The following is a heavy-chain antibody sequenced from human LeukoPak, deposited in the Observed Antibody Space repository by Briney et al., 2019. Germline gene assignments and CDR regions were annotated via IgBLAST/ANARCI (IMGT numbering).Heavy chain of an antibody. J-gene: IGHJ3*02. CDR1: DDSIHRYY. V-gene: IGHV2-5*08. Sequence: TLSLTCTVSDDSIHRYYRSWIRQPPGKALEWLALICWDDDTRYSPSLKSRLTITKDTSKNQVVLTMTNMDPVDTATYYCAHTRGSGNDAFDIWGQGTMVTVSS. CDR3: AHTRGSGNDAFDI. D-gene: IGHD3-10*01. CDR2: ICWDDDT.